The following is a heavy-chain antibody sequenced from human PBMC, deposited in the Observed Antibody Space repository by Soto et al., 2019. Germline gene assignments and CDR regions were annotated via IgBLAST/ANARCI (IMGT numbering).Heavy chain of an antibody. CDR1: GFTFIDYA. V-gene: IGHV3-23*01. J-gene: IGHJ6*02. CDR2: ISSAGHRT. Sequence: PGGSLRLSCAASGFTFIDYAMSWVRQAPGKGLEWIATISSAGHRTFSADSVKGRFTISRDNSKNTLYLQMNSLRAEDTAVYYCAKDPGVGSSWFGGYYYYYGMDVRGQGTTVTVSS. CDR3: AKDPGVGSSWFGGYYYYYGMDV. D-gene: IGHD6-13*01.